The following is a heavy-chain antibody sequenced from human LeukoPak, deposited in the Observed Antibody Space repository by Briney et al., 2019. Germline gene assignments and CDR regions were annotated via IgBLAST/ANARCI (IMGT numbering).Heavy chain of an antibody. CDR2: INHSGST. CDR3: ARFRSRGYSYGYDLDY. CDR1: DDSITMYY. V-gene: IGHV4-34*01. J-gene: IGHJ4*02. D-gene: IGHD5-18*01. Sequence: SETLSLTCSVSDDSITMYYWSWIRQPPGKGLEWIGEINHSGSTNYNPSLKSRVTISVDTSKNQFSLKLSSVTAADTAVYYCARFRSRGYSYGYDLDYWGQGTLVTVSS.